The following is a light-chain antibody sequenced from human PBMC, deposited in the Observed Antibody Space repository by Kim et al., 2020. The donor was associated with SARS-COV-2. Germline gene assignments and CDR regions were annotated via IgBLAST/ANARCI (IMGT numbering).Light chain of an antibody. Sequence: GKTVTISCPRRSGSIASNYVQWYQQRPGSAPTTVISENKQRPSGVPDRFSGSIDSSSNSASLTISGLKTEDEADYYCQSYDSSNLVFGGGTQLTVL. CDR1: SGSIASNY. V-gene: IGLV6-57*03. CDR3: QSYDSSNLV. CDR2: ENK. J-gene: IGLJ3*02.